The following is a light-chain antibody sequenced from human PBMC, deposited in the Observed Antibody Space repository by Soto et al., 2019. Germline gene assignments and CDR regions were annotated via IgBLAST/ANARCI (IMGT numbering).Light chain of an antibody. Sequence: QSVLTQPPSASGSPGQSVTISCTGTSSDVGAYTYVSWYQQYPGKALKLMIYEVSKRPSGVPDCFSGSKSGNTASLTVSGLQAEDEADYYFTSYVGSDIWVFGGGTKVTVL. CDR1: SSDVGAYTY. V-gene: IGLV2-8*01. CDR2: EVS. J-gene: IGLJ3*02. CDR3: TSYVGSDIWV.